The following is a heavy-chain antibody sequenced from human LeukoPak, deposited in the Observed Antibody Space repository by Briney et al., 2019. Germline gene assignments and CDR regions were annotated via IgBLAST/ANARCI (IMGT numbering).Heavy chain of an antibody. V-gene: IGHV3-30*18. J-gene: IGHJ4*02. CDR3: AKVMDIVVVVAATMVDY. CDR2: ISYDGSNK. Sequence: GRSLRLSCAASGFTFSSYGMHWVRQAPGKGLEWVAVISYDGSNKYYADSVKGRFTISRDNSKNTLYLQMNSLRAEDTAVYYCAKVMDIVVVVAATMVDYWGQGTLVTVSS. CDR1: GFTFSSYG. D-gene: IGHD2-15*01.